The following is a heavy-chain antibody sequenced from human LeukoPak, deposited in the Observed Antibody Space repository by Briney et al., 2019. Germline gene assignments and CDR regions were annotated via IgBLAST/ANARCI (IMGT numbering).Heavy chain of an antibody. D-gene: IGHD3-10*01. V-gene: IGHV1-2*02. J-gene: IGHJ3*02. Sequence: ASVKVSCKASGYTFTGYYMHWVRQAPGQGLEWMGWINPNSGGTNYAQKFQGRVTLTRDTSISTAYMELSRLRSDDTAMYYCARNLWFGESTDAFNIWGQGTMVTVSS. CDR2: INPNSGGT. CDR3: ARNLWFGESTDAFNI. CDR1: GYTFTGYY.